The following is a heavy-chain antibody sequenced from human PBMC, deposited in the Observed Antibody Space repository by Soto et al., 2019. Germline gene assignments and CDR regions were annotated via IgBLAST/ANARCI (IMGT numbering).Heavy chain of an antibody. Sequence: SETLSLTCAVYGGSFSGYYWSWIRQPPGKGLEWIGEINHSGSTNYNPSLKSRVTISVDTSKNQFSLKLSSVTAADTAVYYCARVGCSSTSCYVRHYYYYYMDVWGKGTTVTVSS. J-gene: IGHJ6*03. CDR3: ARVGCSSTSCYVRHYYYYYMDV. V-gene: IGHV4-34*01. CDR2: INHSGST. CDR1: GGSFSGYY. D-gene: IGHD2-2*01.